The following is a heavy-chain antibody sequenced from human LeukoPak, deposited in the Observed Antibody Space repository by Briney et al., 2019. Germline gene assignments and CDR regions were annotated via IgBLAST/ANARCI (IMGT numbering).Heavy chain of an antibody. Sequence: PGGSLRLSCEASGFTLSNYAMSWLRQAPGKGLEWVSGISVSGATTYFAESVKGRFAIFRDISKNTLYLQMNSLRAEDTAVYYCARTSSYRFEYWGQGTLVTVSS. V-gene: IGHV3-23*01. J-gene: IGHJ4*02. CDR3: ARTSSYRFEY. CDR2: ISVSGATT. D-gene: IGHD3-16*02. CDR1: GFTLSNYA.